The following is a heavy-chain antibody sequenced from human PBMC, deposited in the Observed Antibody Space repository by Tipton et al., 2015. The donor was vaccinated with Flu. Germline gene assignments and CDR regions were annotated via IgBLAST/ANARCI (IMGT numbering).Heavy chain of an antibody. CDR2: IYTNTNT. Sequence: LRLSCTVSGDSISRGSYYYNWIRQPAGEGLEWIGRIYTNTNTNYKASLKSRVTISIDTSKNQFSLRLTSVTAADTAVYYCARLTYDYGLLDYWGQGTLVTVSS. CDR3: ARLTYDYGLLDY. V-gene: IGHV4-61*02. CDR1: GDSISRGSYY. D-gene: IGHD4/OR15-4a*01. J-gene: IGHJ4*02.